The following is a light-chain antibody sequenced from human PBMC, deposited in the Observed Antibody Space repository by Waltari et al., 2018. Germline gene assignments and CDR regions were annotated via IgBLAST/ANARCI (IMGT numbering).Light chain of an antibody. CDR2: WAS. J-gene: IGKJ3*01. CDR1: QRVLYNSNNKNY. CDR3: QQYSSPPFT. Sequence: DIVMTQSPDWLAVSLGERATINRKSSQRVLYNSNNKNYLTGYQKKPGQPPKPLIYWASTRESGVPDRFSGSGSGTDFTLTISSLQAEDVAVYYCQQYSSPPFTFGPGTKVDI. V-gene: IGKV4-1*01.